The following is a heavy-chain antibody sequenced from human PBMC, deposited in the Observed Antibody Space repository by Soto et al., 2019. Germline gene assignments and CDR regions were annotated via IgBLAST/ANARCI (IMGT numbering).Heavy chain of an antibody. Sequence: SETLSRTWAVYGGSFCCYYWSWIRQPPGKGLEWIGEINHSGSTNYNPSLKSRVTISVDKSKNQLSLKLSSVTAAETAVYYCARVGLDYWGQGNLVTAAS. CDR1: GGSFCCYY. CDR3: ARVGLDY. D-gene: IGHD2-15*01. CDR2: INHSGST. V-gene: IGHV4-34*01. J-gene: IGHJ4*02.